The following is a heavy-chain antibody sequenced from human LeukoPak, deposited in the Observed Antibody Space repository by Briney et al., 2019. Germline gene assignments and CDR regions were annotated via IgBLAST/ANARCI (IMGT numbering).Heavy chain of an antibody. CDR2: INHSGST. V-gene: IGHV4-34*01. CDR1: GGSFSGYY. CDR3: AGYCSSTSCYETFDY. Sequence: SETLSLTCAVYGGSFSGYYCSWIRQPPGKGLEWIGEINHSGSTNYNPSLKSRVTISVDTSKNQFSLKLSSVTAADTAVYYCAGYCSSTSCYETFDYWGQGTLVTVSS. D-gene: IGHD2-2*01. J-gene: IGHJ4*02.